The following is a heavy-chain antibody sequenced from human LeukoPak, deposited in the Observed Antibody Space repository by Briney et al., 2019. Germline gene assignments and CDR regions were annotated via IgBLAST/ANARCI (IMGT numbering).Heavy chain of an antibody. CDR2: ISWNSGSI. V-gene: IGHV3-9*01. CDR3: ARGHYDILTGYLDY. CDR1: GFTFDDYA. D-gene: IGHD3-9*01. Sequence: GRSLRLSCAASGFTFDDYAMHWVRQAPGKGLEWVLGISWNSGSIGYADSVKGRFTISRDNAKNSLYLQVNSLRAEDTALYYCARGHYDILTGYLDYWGQGTLVTVSS. J-gene: IGHJ4*02.